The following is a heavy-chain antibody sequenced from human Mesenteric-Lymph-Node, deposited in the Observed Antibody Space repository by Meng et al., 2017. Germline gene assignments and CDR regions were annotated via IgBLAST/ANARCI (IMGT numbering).Heavy chain of an antibody. D-gene: IGHD1-1*01. CDR1: GFSLRTSGVG. V-gene: IGHV2-5*01. J-gene: IGHJ5*02. CDR3: AHRRGMSTTGGLFDP. CDR2: IYWSDEK. Sequence: QLTLKDCGLTLVTPPQTLTLTFTLSGFSLRTSGVGVGWIRQPPGKALEWLAVIYWSDEKRYSPTLKSRLTITKDTSKNQVVLTVTNMDTVDTATYYCAHRRGMSTTGGLFDPWGQGTLVTVSS.